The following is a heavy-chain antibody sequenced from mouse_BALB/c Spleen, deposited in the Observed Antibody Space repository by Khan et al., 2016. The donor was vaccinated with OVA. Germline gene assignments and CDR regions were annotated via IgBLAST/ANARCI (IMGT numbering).Heavy chain of an antibody. Sequence: QMQLEESGPGLVAPSQSLSITCTISGFSLTNYGVHWVRQPPGKGLEWLVVIWNDGNTAYNSALKSRLTISKDNSTSQAFLKMNSLQTDDTAMYFCARQPYYHYNIMDYWGQGTSVTVSS. CDR3: ARQPYYHYNIMDY. D-gene: IGHD2-10*01. J-gene: IGHJ4*01. CDR2: IWNDGNT. V-gene: IGHV2-6-1*01. CDR1: GFSLTNYG.